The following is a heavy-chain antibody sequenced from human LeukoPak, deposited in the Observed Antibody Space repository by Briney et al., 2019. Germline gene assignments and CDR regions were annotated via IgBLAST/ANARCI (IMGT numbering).Heavy chain of an antibody. Sequence: ASVKVSCKASGYTFTSYGISWVRQAPGQGLEWMGWISAYNGNTNYAQTLQGRVTMTTDTSTSTAYTELRSLRSDASAVYYCARVVTQPYYYYYYMDVWGKGTTVTVSS. CDR2: ISAYNGNT. D-gene: IGHD2-21*01. V-gene: IGHV1-18*01. J-gene: IGHJ6*03. CDR3: ARVVTQPYYYYYYMDV. CDR1: GYTFTSYG.